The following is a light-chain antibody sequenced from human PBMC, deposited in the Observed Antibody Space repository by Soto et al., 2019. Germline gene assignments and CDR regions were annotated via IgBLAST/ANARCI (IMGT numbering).Light chain of an antibody. CDR3: QQYNSYRT. J-gene: IGKJ1*01. CDR1: QSVSTS. Sequence: DIQMTQSPSTLSASVGDRLTITCRASQSVSTSLAWYQQKPGIAPKLLIYQASSLENGVPSRFSGSGSGTEFTLTISSLQPDDSATYYCQQYNSYRTFGQGTKVDIK. V-gene: IGKV1-5*03. CDR2: QAS.